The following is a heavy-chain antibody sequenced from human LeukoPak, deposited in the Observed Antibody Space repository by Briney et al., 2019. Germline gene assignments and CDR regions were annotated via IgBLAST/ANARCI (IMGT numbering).Heavy chain of an antibody. CDR3: AKDHEGTGATTNWFDP. Sequence: HPGGSLRLSCAASGFTFDGYAMHWVRQAPGKGLEWVSGISWNSGSIGYADSVKGRFTISRDNAKNSLYLQMNSLRAEDTALYYCAKDHEGTGATTNWFDPWGQGTLVTVSS. CDR2: ISWNSGSI. D-gene: IGHD1/OR15-1a*01. CDR1: GFTFDGYA. V-gene: IGHV3-9*01. J-gene: IGHJ5*02.